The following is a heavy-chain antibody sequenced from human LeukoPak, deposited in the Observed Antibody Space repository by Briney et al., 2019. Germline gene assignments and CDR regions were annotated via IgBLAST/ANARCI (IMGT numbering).Heavy chain of an antibody. D-gene: IGHD3-10*01. Sequence: GGSLRLSCAASGFIFSGYGMHWVRQAPGRGLEWVVVMCYDGSTHYYPASVTGRFNISSDNSQNPLYLQMKDLRAEDTAVYYCARSGGSGSWIYYGLDVRGQGTTVTVSS. J-gene: IGHJ6*02. CDR1: GFIFSGYG. V-gene: IGHV3-33*01. CDR3: ARSGGSGSWIYYGLDV. CDR2: MCYDGSTH.